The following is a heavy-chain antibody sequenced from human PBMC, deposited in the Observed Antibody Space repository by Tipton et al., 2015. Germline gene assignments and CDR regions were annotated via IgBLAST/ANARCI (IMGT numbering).Heavy chain of an antibody. Sequence: TLSLTCTVSDGSISSYYWSWIRQPPGKGLEWIGYIYYSGSTHYNPSFKSRVAISVDTSKNQFSLTLNSVTAADTAVYYCARDLEHGMDVWGQGTTVTVSS. CDR3: ARDLEHGMDV. J-gene: IGHJ6*02. V-gene: IGHV4-59*01. CDR2: IYYSGST. CDR1: DGSISSYY. D-gene: IGHD5-24*01.